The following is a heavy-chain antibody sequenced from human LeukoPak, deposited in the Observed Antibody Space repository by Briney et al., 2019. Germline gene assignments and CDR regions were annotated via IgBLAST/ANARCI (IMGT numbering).Heavy chain of an antibody. CDR3: AKDSYSKGDF. Sequence: GGSLRLSCAASGFTFSYHWMTWVRQAPGKGLEWVANIKNDGAVKNYADSVKGRFTISRDNAKNSLYLQMNSLRAEDTAVYYCAKDSYSKGDFWGQGVLVTVSS. D-gene: IGHD6-13*01. V-gene: IGHV3-7*01. J-gene: IGHJ4*02. CDR2: IKNDGAVK. CDR1: GFTFSYHW.